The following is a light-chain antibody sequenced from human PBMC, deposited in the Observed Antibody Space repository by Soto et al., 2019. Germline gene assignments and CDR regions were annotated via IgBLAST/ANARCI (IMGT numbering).Light chain of an antibody. CDR3: QSYDSSLSGNYV. CDR1: SSNIGAGYD. Sequence: QCVLTQPPSVYGPPVRMGSITYPGSSSNIGAGYDVHWYQQLPGTAPKLLIYGNSNRPSGVPDRFSGSKSGTSASLAITGLQAEDEADYYCQSYDSSLSGNYVFGTGTKVTVL. V-gene: IGLV1-40*01. CDR2: GNS. J-gene: IGLJ1*01.